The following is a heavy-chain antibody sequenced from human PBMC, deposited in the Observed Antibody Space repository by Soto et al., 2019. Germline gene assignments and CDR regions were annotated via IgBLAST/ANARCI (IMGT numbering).Heavy chain of an antibody. Sequence: SETLSLTCAVYGGSFSGYYWSWIRQPPGKGLEWIGEINHSGSTNYNPSLKSRVTISVDTSKNQFSLKLSSVTAADTAVYYCARDWQVTAFNYYYYYYMDVWGKGTTVTVSS. CDR3: ARDWQVTAFNYYYYYYMDV. V-gene: IGHV4-34*01. J-gene: IGHJ6*03. CDR1: GGSFSGYY. CDR2: INHSGST. D-gene: IGHD4-4*01.